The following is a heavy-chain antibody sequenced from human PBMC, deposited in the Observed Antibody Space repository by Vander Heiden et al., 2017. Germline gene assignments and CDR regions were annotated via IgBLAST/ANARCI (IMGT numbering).Heavy chain of an antibody. Sequence: EVQVVESGGGLIQPGGSLRLSCAASGFTVGTNYMNWVRQPPGKGLEWVSIIYSSGSTYYADSLKGRFTVSRDNSKNTVYLQMNSLRAEDTAVYYCVRGTPPRAFDSWGQGTMVTVSS. CDR3: VRGTPPRAFDS. CDR2: IYSSGST. V-gene: IGHV3-53*01. J-gene: IGHJ3*01. CDR1: GFTVGTNY.